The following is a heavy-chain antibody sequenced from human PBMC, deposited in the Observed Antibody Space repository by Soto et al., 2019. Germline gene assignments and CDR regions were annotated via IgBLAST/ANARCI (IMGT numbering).Heavy chain of an antibody. D-gene: IGHD3-10*01. CDR2: ISPDGRTT. CDR1: GFSFSHYW. Sequence: LRLSCAASGFSFSHYWMHWVRQAPVKGLVWVSRISPDGRTTTYADSVKGRFTISRDNAKSTLYLQMNSLTVEDGAVYYCADSWLPTSYWGPGTLVTVYS. J-gene: IGHJ4*02. CDR3: ADSWLPTSY. V-gene: IGHV3-74*01.